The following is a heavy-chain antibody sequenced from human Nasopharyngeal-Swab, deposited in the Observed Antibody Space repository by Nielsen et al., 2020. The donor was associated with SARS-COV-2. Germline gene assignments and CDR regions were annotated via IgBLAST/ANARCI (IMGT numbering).Heavy chain of an antibody. D-gene: IGHD3-10*01. CDR1: GFIFSNYW. J-gene: IGHJ6*02. Sequence: GGSLRLSCAASGFIFSNYWMTWVRQAPGKGLEWVANIKQDGSEKYYVDSVKGRFTISRDNAKNSLYLQMNSLRAEDTAVYYCARVFVVRGVIITPSYYYYGMDVWGQGTTVTVSS. CDR2: IKQDGSEK. V-gene: IGHV3-7*01. CDR3: ARVFVVRGVIITPSYYYYGMDV.